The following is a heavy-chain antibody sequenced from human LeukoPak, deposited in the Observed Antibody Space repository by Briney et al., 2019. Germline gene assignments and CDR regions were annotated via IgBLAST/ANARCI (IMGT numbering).Heavy chain of an antibody. J-gene: IGHJ4*02. D-gene: IGHD6-19*01. Sequence: SETLSLSCTVSGGSISSGDYYWSWIRQPPGKGLEWIGYIYYSGSTYYNPSLKSRVTISVDTSKNQFSLNLTSVTAADTAVYYCARDEGVDGTVPYWGQGTLVTVSS. CDR3: ARDEGVDGTVPY. CDR1: GGSISSGDYY. CDR2: IYYSGST. V-gene: IGHV4-30-4*08.